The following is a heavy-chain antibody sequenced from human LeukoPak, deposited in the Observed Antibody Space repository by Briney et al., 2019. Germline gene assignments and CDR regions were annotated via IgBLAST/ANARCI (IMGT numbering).Heavy chain of an antibody. CDR3: AGDFGSGSYRFDY. Sequence: SETLSLTCAVSGVSISSGDYSWSWLRQPPGEGLEWIGCIYHTGTAYYNPSLKGRGTISLDRSKNQFSLKLTSVTAADTAVYYCAGDFGSGSYRFDYWGRGTLVTVSS. CDR1: GVSISSGDYS. D-gene: IGHD3-10*01. CDR2: IYHTGTA. J-gene: IGHJ4*02. V-gene: IGHV4-30-2*01.